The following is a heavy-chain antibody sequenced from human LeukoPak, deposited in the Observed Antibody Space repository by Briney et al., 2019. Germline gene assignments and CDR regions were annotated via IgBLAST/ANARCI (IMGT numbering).Heavy chain of an antibody. CDR1: GGTFSSYT. D-gene: IGHD6-13*01. V-gene: IGHV1-69*04. CDR3: AREYSSLPYYYYMDV. Sequence: ASVKVSCKASGGTFSSYTISWLRQAPGQGLEWMGRIIPILGIANYAQKFQGRVSITADKSTSTAYMELSSLRSEDTAVYYCAREYSSLPYYYYMDVWGKGTTVTVSS. J-gene: IGHJ6*03. CDR2: IIPILGIA.